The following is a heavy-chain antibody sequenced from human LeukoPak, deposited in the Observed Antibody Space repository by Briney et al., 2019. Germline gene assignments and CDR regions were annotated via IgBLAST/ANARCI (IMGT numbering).Heavy chain of an antibody. CDR1: GDSVSSNSAA. J-gene: IGHJ3*02. V-gene: IGHV6-1*01. CDR2: TYYRSKWYN. CDR3: ARVPGRYSSGWYSGGAFDI. Sequence: SQTLSLTCAISGDSVSSNSAAWNWIRQSPSRGLEWLGRTYYRSKWYNDYAVSVKSRITINPDTSKNQFSLQLNSVTPEDTAVYYCARVPGRYSSGWYSGGAFDIWGQGTMVTVSS. D-gene: IGHD6-19*01.